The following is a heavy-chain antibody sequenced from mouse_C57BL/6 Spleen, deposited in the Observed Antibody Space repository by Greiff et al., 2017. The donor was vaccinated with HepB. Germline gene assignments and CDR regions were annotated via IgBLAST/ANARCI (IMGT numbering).Heavy chain of an antibody. V-gene: IGHV1-80*01. J-gene: IGHJ2*01. CDR3: AREGDYYGSRPFDY. CDR2: IYPGDGDI. D-gene: IGHD1-1*01. Sequence: QVQLKQSAAELVKPGASVKISCKASGYAFSSYWMNWVKQRPGKGLEWIGQIYPGDGDINYNGKFKGKATLTADKSSSTAYMQLSSLTSEDSAVYFCAREGDYYGSRPFDYWGQGTTLTVSS. CDR1: GYAFSSYW.